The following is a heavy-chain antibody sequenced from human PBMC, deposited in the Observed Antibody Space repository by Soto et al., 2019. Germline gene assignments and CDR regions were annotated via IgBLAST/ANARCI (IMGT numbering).Heavy chain of an antibody. V-gene: IGHV3-30*18. D-gene: IGHD3-16*02. Sequence: GGSLRLSCAASGFTFSSYGMHWVRQAPGKGLEWVAVISYDGSNKYYADSVKGRFTISRDNSKNTLYLQMNSLRAEDTAVYYCAKDREIVTWFDPWGQGTLVTVSS. CDR3: AKDREIVTWFDP. CDR2: ISYDGSNK. CDR1: GFTFSSYG. J-gene: IGHJ5*02.